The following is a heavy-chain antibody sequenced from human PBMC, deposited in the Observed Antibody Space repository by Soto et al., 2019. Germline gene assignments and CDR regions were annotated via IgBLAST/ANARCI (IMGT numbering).Heavy chain of an antibody. J-gene: IGHJ4*02. V-gene: IGHV1-46*01. D-gene: IGHD6-19*01. CDR2: INPSDGST. Sequence: ASVKVSCKASGYTFTSYYMHWVRQAPGQGLEWMGIINPSDGSTSYAQKFQDRVTMTRDTSTSTVYMELSSLRSEDTAVYYCARAYIVVAGYLDYWGQGTLVTVSS. CDR1: GYTFTSYY. CDR3: ARAYIVVAGYLDY.